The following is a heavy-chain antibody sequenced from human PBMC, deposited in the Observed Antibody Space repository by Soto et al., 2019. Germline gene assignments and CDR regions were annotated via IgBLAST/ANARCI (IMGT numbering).Heavy chain of an antibody. CDR2: IYTSGST. D-gene: IGHD3-3*01. V-gene: IGHV4-4*07. CDR3: ARDEWHHRSYYYYGMDV. CDR1: GGSISTYY. Sequence: PSETLSLTCTVSGGSISTYYWSWIRQPAGKGLEWIGRIYTSGSTNYNPSLKSRVTMSVDTSKNQFSLKLSSVTAADTAVYYCARDEWHHRSYYYYGMDVWGQGTPVPVSS. J-gene: IGHJ6*02.